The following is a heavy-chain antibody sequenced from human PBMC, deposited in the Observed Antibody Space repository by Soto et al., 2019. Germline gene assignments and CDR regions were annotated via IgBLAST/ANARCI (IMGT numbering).Heavy chain of an antibody. D-gene: IGHD3-3*01. CDR3: AKGRFLEWLLYLDY. CDR1: GFTFSSYG. CDR2: ISYDGSNK. V-gene: IGHV3-30*18. J-gene: IGHJ4*02. Sequence: QVQLVESGGGVVQPGRSLRLSCAASGFTFSSYGMHWARQAPGKGLEWVAVISYDGSNKYYADSVKGRFTISRDNSKNTLYLQMNSLRAEDTAVYYCAKGRFLEWLLYLDYWGQGTLVTVSS.